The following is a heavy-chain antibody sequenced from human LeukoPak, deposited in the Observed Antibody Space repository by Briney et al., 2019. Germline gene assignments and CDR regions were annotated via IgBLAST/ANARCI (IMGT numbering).Heavy chain of an antibody. D-gene: IGHD2-2*01. J-gene: IGHJ6*03. CDR1: GFTFSSYW. V-gene: IGHV3-7*02. CDR2: IKQDGSEK. CDR3: ARVAAADYYYYFHMDV. Sequence: GGSLRLSCATSGFTFSSYWLSWVRQAPGKGLEWVANIKQDGSEKCYVDSVKGRFTIFRDNAKNSLYLQMSSLRAEDTAVYYCARVAAADYYYYFHMDVWGKGTKVTVSS.